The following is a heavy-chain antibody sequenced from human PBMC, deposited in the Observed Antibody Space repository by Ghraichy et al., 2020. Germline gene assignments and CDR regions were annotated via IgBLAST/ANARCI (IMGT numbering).Heavy chain of an antibody. Sequence: SETLSLTCAVYGGSFSGYYWSWIRQPPGKGLEWIGEINHSGSTNYNPSLKNRVTISVDTSKNQFSLKLSSVTAADTAVYYCSRGDAPTTVVTPCFDYWGQGTLVTVSS. CDR2: INHSGST. CDR3: SRGDAPTTVVTPCFDY. D-gene: IGHD4-23*01. V-gene: IGHV4-34*01. J-gene: IGHJ4*02. CDR1: GGSFSGYY.